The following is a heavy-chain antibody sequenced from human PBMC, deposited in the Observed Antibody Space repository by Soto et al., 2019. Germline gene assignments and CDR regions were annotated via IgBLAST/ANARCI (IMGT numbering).Heavy chain of an antibody. D-gene: IGHD1-26*01. V-gene: IGHV4-34*01. CDR1: GGSYSGYY. Sequence: NPTESLSLTRAVYGGSYSGYYWSWIRQPPGKGLEWIGEINHSGSTNYNQSLKSRVTIAVDTAKSQFSLKLSSVSAADMAVYYCGRDNGGSYWNYYYCMDVWGQGTTVTVSS. CDR3: GRDNGGSYWNYYYCMDV. J-gene: IGHJ6*02. CDR2: INHSGST.